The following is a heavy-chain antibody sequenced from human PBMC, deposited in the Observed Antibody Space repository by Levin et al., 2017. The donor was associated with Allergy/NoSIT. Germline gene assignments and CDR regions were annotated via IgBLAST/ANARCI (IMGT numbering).Heavy chain of an antibody. J-gene: IGHJ3*02. V-gene: IGHV4-34*01. CDR1: GGSLGGYY. Sequence: SETLSLTCAVSGGSLGGYYWSWLRQPPGKGLEWIGEVSHHAISTYNPSLDSRVTVLVDPSRNHFSLDLHSVTAADTGVYYCAVFSLRYGTFDIWGQGTMVTVSS. CDR2: VSHHAIS. CDR3: AVFSLRYGTFDI. D-gene: IGHD4-17*01.